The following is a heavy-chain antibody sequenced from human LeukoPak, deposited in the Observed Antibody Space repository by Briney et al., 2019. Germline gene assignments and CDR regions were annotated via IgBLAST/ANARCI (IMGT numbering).Heavy chain of an antibody. CDR1: GYTFTAYY. J-gene: IGHJ4*02. CDR2: INPNSGGT. CDR3: ARESGILGYCSGGSCYPCC. D-gene: IGHD2-15*01. V-gene: IGHV1-2*02. Sequence: ASVKVSCKASGYTFTAYYMHWVRQAPGQGLEWMGWINPNSGGTNYGQKFQGRVTMTRDTSISTAYMELSRLRSDDTAAYYCARESGILGYCSGGSCYPCCWGQGTLVTVSS.